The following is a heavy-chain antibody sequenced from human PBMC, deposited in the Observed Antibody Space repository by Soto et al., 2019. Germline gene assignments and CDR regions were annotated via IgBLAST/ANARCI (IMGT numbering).Heavy chain of an antibody. CDR3: ATLNSFGSDY. CDR2: IYSDGSGT. J-gene: IGHJ4*03. V-gene: IGHV3-74*03. CDR1: GFTFSNFW. Sequence: GGSLRLSCAASGFTFSNFWMHWVRQAPGKGLVWVSRIYSDGSGTMYADSVKGRFTISRDNAKSTLYLQMNSLRAEDTAVYYCATLNSFGSDYWGQGTTVTVSS. D-gene: IGHD5-18*01.